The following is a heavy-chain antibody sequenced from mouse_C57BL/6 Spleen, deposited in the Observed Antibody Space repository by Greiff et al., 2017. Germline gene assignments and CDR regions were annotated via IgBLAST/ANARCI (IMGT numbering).Heavy chain of an antibody. CDR1: GYTFTSYW. J-gene: IGHJ4*01. Sequence: VQLQQSGTVLARPGASVKMSCKTSGYTFTSYWMHWVKQRPGQGLEWTGAIYPGKSDTSYNQKFKGKAKLTAVTSASTTYMMLSSLTNEDSAVYYCTRGRLRLEVYYAMDYWSQGTSVTVSS. CDR2: IYPGKSDT. CDR3: TRGRLRLEVYYAMDY. D-gene: IGHD1-2*01. V-gene: IGHV1-5*01.